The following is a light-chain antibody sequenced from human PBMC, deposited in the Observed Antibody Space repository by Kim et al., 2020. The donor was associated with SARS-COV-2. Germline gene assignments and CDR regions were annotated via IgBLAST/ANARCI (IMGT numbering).Light chain of an antibody. J-gene: IGLJ3*02. CDR2: KDN. Sequence: SYELTQPSSVSVSPGQTARITCSGDVLAKKYARWFQQKPGQAPVLVIYKDNERPSGIPERFSGSSSGTTVTLTISGAHVEDEADYYGYSAADNSRVFGGGTQLTVL. CDR1: VLAKKY. CDR3: YSAADNSRV. V-gene: IGLV3-27*01.